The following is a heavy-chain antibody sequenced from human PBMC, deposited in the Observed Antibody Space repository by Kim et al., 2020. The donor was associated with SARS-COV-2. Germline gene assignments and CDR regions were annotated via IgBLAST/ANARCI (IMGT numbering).Heavy chain of an antibody. CDR3: AREGIAAAGTEGMDV. V-gene: IGHV4-31*03. CDR2: IYYSGSI. J-gene: IGHJ6*02. Sequence: SETLSLTCTVSGGSISSGGYYWSWIRQHPGKDLVWIGYIYYSGSIYFNPSLTSRVTISVHTSKNQLSLKLSSVTAADTAVYYCAREGIAAAGTEGMDVWCQGTWVTVSS. CDR1: GGSISSGGYY. D-gene: IGHD6-13*01.